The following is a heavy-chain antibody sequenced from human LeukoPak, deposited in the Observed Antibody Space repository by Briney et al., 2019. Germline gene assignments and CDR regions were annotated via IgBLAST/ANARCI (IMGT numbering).Heavy chain of an antibody. J-gene: IGHJ4*02. Sequence: GGSLRLSCAASGFTFSTSAMSWVRQAPGKGLEWVSGISGSGGSTYYADSVKGRFTISRDNSKNTLYLQMNSLRAEDTAVYYCAKESGITIFGVVIGGQGYYFDYWGQGTLVTVSS. CDR1: GFTFSTSA. D-gene: IGHD3-3*01. CDR2: ISGSGGST. V-gene: IGHV3-23*01. CDR3: AKESGITIFGVVIGGQGYYFDY.